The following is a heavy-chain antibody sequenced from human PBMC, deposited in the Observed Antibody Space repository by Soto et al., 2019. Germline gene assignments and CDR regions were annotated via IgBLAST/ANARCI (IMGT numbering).Heavy chain of an antibody. V-gene: IGHV6-1*01. CDR1: GDSVSSNSAA. Sequence: SQTLSLTCAISGDSVSSNSAAWNWIRQSPSRGLEWLGRTYYRSKWYNDYAVSVKSRITINPDTSKNQFSLQLNSVTPEDTALYYCARESSSWYYYYYGMDVWGQGTTVTVSS. J-gene: IGHJ6*02. CDR2: TYYRSKWYN. CDR3: ARESSSWYYYYYGMDV. D-gene: IGHD6-13*01.